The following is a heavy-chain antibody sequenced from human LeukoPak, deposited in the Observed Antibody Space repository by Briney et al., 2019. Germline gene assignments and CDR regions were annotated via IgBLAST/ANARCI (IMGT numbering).Heavy chain of an antibody. D-gene: IGHD2-15*01. Sequence: GGSLRLSCAASGFTFSSYSMNWVRQAPGKGLEWVSYISSSSSTIYYADSVKGRFTISRDNAKNSLYLQMNSLRAEDTAVYYCARVSQTPGGRGYFDYWGQGTLVPVSS. J-gene: IGHJ4*02. V-gene: IGHV3-48*01. CDR3: ARVSQTPGGRGYFDY. CDR1: GFTFSSYS. CDR2: ISSSSSTI.